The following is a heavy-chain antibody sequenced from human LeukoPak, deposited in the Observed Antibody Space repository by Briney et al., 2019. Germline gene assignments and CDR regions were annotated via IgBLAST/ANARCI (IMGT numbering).Heavy chain of an antibody. CDR1: AYSISSGYY. Sequence: TPSQTLSLTRAVSAYSISSGYYWGWIRQPPGKSLDRIGSIYHSGSTYYNPFLKSRVTISVDTSKNQYSLKLSSVTAADTAVYYCARQSTGRYADDAFDIWGQGTMVTVSS. CDR3: ARQSTGRYADDAFDI. D-gene: IGHD1-14*01. V-gene: IGHV4-38-2*01. J-gene: IGHJ3*02. CDR2: IYHSGST.